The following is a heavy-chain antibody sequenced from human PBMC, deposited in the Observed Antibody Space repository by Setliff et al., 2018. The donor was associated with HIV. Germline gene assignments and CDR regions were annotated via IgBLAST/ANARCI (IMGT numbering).Heavy chain of an antibody. CDR3: ARAQTYYSDSSGYYSQY. V-gene: IGHV1-3*01. J-gene: IGHJ4*02. CDR1: GYTSTSYA. Sequence: ASVKVSCKASGYTSTSYALHWVRQAPGQRLEWMGWLNAGNGDTKYSQNFQDRVAITRDTSASTAYMELSSLRSEDTAVYYCARAQTYYSDSSGYYSQYWGQGTLVTVSS. D-gene: IGHD3-22*01. CDR2: LNAGNGDT.